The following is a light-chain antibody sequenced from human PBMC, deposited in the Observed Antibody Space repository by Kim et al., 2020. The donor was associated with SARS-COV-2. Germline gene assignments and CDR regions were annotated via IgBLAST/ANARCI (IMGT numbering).Light chain of an antibody. CDR2: NAY. Sequence: SPGETATLSCRTSQTVNSGYLAWYQQKPGQAPRLLIFNAYSRPTGIPDRFSGSGSGTDFTLTINRLEPEDFAVYYCQQYSGSPITFGQGTRLGIK. J-gene: IGKJ5*01. CDR3: QQYSGSPIT. CDR1: QTVNSGY. V-gene: IGKV3-20*01.